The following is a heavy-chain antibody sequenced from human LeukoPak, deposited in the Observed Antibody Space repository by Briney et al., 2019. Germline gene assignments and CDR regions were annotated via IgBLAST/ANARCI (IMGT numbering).Heavy chain of an antibody. CDR3: ARNTYYYYYYMDV. D-gene: IGHD2-2*02. Sequence: GGSLRLSCAASGFTFSDYYMSWIRQAPGKGLEWVSYISSSGSTIYYADSVKGRFTISGDNAKNSLYLQMNSLRAEDTAVYYCARNTYYYYYYMDVWGKGTTVTVSS. CDR2: ISSSGSTI. J-gene: IGHJ6*03. CDR1: GFTFSDYY. V-gene: IGHV3-11*04.